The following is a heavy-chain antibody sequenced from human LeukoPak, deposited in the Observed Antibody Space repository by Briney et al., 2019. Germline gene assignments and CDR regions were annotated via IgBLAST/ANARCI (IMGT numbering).Heavy chain of an antibody. D-gene: IGHD6-19*01. V-gene: IGHV3-11*04. Sequence: GGSLRLSCAASGFTFSDFYMSWIRQAPGKGLEWVSYISSSGSIIYYADSVKGRFTISRDNAKNSLNLQMNSLRAEDTAVYYCAREYSSGWAYYMDVWGKGTTVTVSS. CDR2: ISSSGSII. CDR3: AREYSSGWAYYMDV. J-gene: IGHJ6*03. CDR1: GFTFSDFY.